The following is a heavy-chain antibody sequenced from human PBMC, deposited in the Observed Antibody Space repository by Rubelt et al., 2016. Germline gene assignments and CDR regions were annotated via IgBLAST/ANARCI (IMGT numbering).Heavy chain of an antibody. CDR1: GGSISSSSYY. CDR3: ARGRFLEWLPPDY. V-gene: IGHV4-39*01. Sequence: QLQLQESGPGLVKLSETLSLTCTVSGGSISSSSYYWGWLRQPPGKGLEWIGSIYYSGSTYYNPSLKSRVTISVDTSKNQFSLKLSSVTAADTAVYYCARGRFLEWLPPDYWGQGTLVTVSS. CDR2: IYYSGST. D-gene: IGHD3-3*01. J-gene: IGHJ4*02.